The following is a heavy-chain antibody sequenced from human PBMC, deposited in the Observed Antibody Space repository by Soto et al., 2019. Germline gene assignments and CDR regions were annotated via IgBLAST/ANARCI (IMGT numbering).Heavy chain of an antibody. CDR3: AKGGYNYGFLFDC. J-gene: IGHJ4*02. D-gene: IGHD5-18*01. Sequence: GGSLRLSCAASGFPFSTYAMSWVRQAPGKGLEWVSTIDNSGGITYYADSVKGRSTISRDNSKNTLYLQMNSLRAEDTAVYYCAKGGYNYGFLFDCWGQGTLVTVSS. CDR1: GFPFSTYA. V-gene: IGHV3-23*05. CDR2: IDNSGGIT.